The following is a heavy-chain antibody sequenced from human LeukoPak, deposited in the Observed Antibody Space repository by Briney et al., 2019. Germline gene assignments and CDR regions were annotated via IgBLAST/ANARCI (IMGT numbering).Heavy chain of an antibody. J-gene: IGHJ4*02. CDR1: GGSISSGGYY. V-gene: IGHV4-31*03. Sequence: PSQTLSLTCTVSGGSISSGGYYWSWIRQHPGKGLEWIGYIYYSGSTYYNPSLKSRVTISIDTSKNQFSLKLSSVTAADTAVYYCARDVAYRGGDCYPRHFDSWGQGTLVTVSS. D-gene: IGHD2-21*02. CDR2: IYYSGST. CDR3: ARDVAYRGGDCYPRHFDS.